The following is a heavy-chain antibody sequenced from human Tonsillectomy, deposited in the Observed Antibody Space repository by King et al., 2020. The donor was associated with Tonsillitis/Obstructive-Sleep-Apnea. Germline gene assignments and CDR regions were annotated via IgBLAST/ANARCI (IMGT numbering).Heavy chain of an antibody. J-gene: IGHJ4*02. CDR2: IGTSCDT. V-gene: IGHV3-13*01. D-gene: IGHD6-19*01. CDR1: GFTFSSYD. Sequence: QLVQSGGGLVQPGGSLRLSCAASGFTFSSYDMHWVRQATGKGLEWVSAIGTSCDTYYPGSVKGRFTISRENAKNSLYLQMNSLRAGDTAVYYCARGGVRLSPVDYWGQGTLVTVSS. CDR3: ARGGVRLSPVDY.